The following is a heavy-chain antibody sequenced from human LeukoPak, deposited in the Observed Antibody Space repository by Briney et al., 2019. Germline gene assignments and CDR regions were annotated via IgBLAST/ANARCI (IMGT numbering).Heavy chain of an antibody. Sequence: ASVKVSCKASGYTFTSYYMHWVRQAPGQGLEWMGIINPSGGSTSYAQKFQGRVTMTRDTSTSTVYMELSSLRSEDTAVYYCARDSGSSGWYGVLDYWGQGTLVTVSS. CDR1: GYTFTSYY. V-gene: IGHV1-46*01. CDR3: ARDSGSSGWYGVLDY. CDR2: INPSGGST. D-gene: IGHD6-19*01. J-gene: IGHJ4*02.